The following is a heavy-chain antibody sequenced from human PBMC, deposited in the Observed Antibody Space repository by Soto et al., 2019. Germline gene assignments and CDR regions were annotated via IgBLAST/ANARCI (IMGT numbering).Heavy chain of an antibody. D-gene: IGHD2-21*02. CDR3: GRSPGDAYFDY. V-gene: IGHV4-30-4*02. CDR2: IYYSGST. Sequence: PSETLSLTCTVSGGSISSGDYYWSWIRQPPGKGLEWIGYIYYSGSTYYNPSLKSRVTISVDTSKNQFSLRLSSVAATDTAVYYCGRSPGDAYFDYWGQGTLVTVSS. J-gene: IGHJ4*02. CDR1: GGSISSGDYY.